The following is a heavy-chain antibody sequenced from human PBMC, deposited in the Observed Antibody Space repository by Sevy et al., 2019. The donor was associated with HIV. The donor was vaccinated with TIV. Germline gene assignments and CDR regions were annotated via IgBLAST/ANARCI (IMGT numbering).Heavy chain of an antibody. CDR3: ARNIRTGTTLSFDY. Sequence: SETLSLTYTVSGGSISSGGYYWSWIRQHPGKGLEWIGYIYYSGSTYYNPSLKSRVTISVDTSKNQFSLKLSSVTAADTAVYYCARNIRTGTTLSFDYWGQGTLVTVSS. V-gene: IGHV4-31*03. J-gene: IGHJ4*02. D-gene: IGHD1-7*01. CDR2: IYYSGST. CDR1: GGSISSGGYY.